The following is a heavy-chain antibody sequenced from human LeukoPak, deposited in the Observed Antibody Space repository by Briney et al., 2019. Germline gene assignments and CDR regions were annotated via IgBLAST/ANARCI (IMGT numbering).Heavy chain of an antibody. Sequence: SETLSLTCTVSGGSLSNYYWSWIRQPPGKGLEWIGYIHYTGSTNYNPSLKSRATISVDTSKSQFSLKLCSVTAADTAVYYRARGYSSSWYYFDYWGQGALVTVSS. V-gene: IGHV4-59*08. J-gene: IGHJ4*02. D-gene: IGHD6-13*01. CDR2: IHYTGST. CDR1: GGSLSNYY. CDR3: ARGYSSSWYYFDY.